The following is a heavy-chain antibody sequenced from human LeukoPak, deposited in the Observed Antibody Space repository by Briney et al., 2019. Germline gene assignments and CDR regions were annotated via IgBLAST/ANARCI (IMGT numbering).Heavy chain of an antibody. D-gene: IGHD5-12*01. V-gene: IGHV1-69*13. CDR3: ATGQYSGYPYAFDI. Sequence: SVKVSCKASGGTFSSYAISWVRQAPGQGLEWMGGIIPIFGTANYAQKFQGRVTITADESTSTAYMELSSLRSEDTAVYYCATGQYSGYPYAFDIWGQGTMVTVSS. CDR2: IIPIFGTA. J-gene: IGHJ3*02. CDR1: GGTFSSYA.